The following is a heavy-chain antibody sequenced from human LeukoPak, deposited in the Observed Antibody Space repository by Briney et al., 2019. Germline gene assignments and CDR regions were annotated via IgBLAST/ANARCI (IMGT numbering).Heavy chain of an antibody. J-gene: IGHJ4*02. CDR2: IKQDGSEK. CDR1: GFTFSSYE. CDR3: ASETRNSSGWYY. Sequence: GGSLRLSCAASGFTFSSYEMNWVRQAPGKGLEWVANIKQDGSEKYYVDSVNGRFTISRDNAKNSLYLQMNSLRAEDTAVYYCASETRNSSGWYYWGQGTLVTVSS. V-gene: IGHV3-7*01. D-gene: IGHD6-19*01.